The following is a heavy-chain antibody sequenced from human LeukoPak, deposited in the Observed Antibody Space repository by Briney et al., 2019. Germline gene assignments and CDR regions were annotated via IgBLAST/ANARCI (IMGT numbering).Heavy chain of an antibody. V-gene: IGHV1-18*01. CDR3: ASLVVPAVLDAFAI. D-gene: IGHD2-2*01. Sequence: GASVKVSCKASGYTFTSYGISWVRQAPGQGLEWMGWISAYNGNTNYAQKLQGRVTMTTDTSTSTAYMELRSLRSDDTAVYYCASLVVPAVLDAFAIWGQGTMVTVSS. J-gene: IGHJ3*02. CDR1: GYTFTSYG. CDR2: ISAYNGNT.